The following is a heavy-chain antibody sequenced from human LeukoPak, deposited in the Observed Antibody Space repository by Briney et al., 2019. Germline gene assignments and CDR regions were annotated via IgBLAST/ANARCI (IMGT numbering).Heavy chain of an antibody. J-gene: IGHJ6*03. CDR2: IKQDGSEK. CDR1: GFTFSSYW. D-gene: IGHD3-22*01. Sequence: GGSLRLSCAASGFTFSSYWMSWVRQAPGKGLEWVANIKQDGSEKYYVDSVKGRFTISRDNAENSLYLQMNSLRAEDTAMYYCARVVIRNYYMDVWGKGTTVTVSS. CDR3: ARVVIRNYYMDV. V-gene: IGHV3-7*01.